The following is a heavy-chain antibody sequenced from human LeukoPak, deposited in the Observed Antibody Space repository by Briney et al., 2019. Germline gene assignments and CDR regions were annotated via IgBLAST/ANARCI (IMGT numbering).Heavy chain of an antibody. J-gene: IGHJ4*02. D-gene: IGHD3-10*01. Sequence: ASVKVSCKASGYTFTSYYMHWVRQAPGQGLAWMGIINPSGGSTSYAQKFQGRVTMTRDTSTSTVYMELSSLRSEDTAVYYCARGGSIAQLLWFGEFFFDDYWGQGTLVTVSS. CDR1: GYTFTSYY. V-gene: IGHV1-46*01. CDR2: INPSGGST. CDR3: ARGGSIAQLLWFGEFFFDDY.